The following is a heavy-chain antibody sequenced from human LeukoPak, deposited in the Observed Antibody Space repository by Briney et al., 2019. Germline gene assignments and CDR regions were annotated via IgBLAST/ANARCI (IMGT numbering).Heavy chain of an antibody. J-gene: IGHJ5*02. CDR1: GFTFSSYA. V-gene: IGHV3-23*01. Sequence: GGSLRLSCAASGFTFSSYAMSWVRQAPGKGLKWASAISGSGGSTYYADSVKGRFTISRDNSKNTLYLQMNSLRAEDTAVYYCAKVGYSSSSGWFDPWGQGTLVTVSS. D-gene: IGHD6-6*01. CDR2: ISGSGGST. CDR3: AKVGYSSSSGWFDP.